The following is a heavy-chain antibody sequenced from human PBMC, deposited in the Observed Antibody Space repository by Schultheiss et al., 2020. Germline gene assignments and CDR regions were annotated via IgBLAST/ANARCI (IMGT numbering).Heavy chain of an antibody. CDR2: ISSSGSTI. V-gene: IGHV3-11*01. D-gene: IGHD6-19*01. CDR3: TRVAVAGTWYFQH. Sequence: GGSLRLSCAASGFTFSDYYMSWIRQAPGKGLEWVSYISSSGSTIYYADSVKGRFTISRDNAKNSLYLQMNSLRAEDTAVYYCTRVAVAGTWYFQHWGQGTLVNVSS. J-gene: IGHJ1*01. CDR1: GFTFSDYY.